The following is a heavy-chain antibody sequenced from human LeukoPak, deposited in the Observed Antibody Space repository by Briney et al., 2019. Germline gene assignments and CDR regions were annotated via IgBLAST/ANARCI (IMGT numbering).Heavy chain of an antibody. J-gene: IGHJ4*02. Sequence: GASVKVSCKASGYTFTGYNMHWVRQAPGHGLEWMGWINPNSGGTNYAQKVQGRVTMTRDTSISTAYMELSRLSSDDTAVYYCARDAGSRGCIAYWGQGNLITFSS. CDR3: ARDAGSRGCIAY. CDR1: GYTFTGYN. V-gene: IGHV1-2*02. D-gene: IGHD6-19*01. CDR2: INPNSGGT.